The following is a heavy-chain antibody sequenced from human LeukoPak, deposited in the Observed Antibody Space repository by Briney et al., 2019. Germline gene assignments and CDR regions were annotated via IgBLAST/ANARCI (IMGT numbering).Heavy chain of an antibody. Sequence: ESLKISCKGSGYSFTTHWIGWVRQMPGKGLEWMGIIYPGDSDTRYSPSFQGQVTISVDQSISTAYLQWSSLKASDTAMYYCARKYSRSSSLVDYWGQGTLVTVSS. V-gene: IGHV5-51*01. J-gene: IGHJ4*02. CDR3: ARKYSRSSSLVDY. CDR1: GYSFTTHW. CDR2: IYPGDSDT. D-gene: IGHD6-6*01.